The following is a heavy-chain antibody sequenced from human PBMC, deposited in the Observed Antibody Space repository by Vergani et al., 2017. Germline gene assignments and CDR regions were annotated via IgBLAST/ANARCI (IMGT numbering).Heavy chain of an antibody. J-gene: IGHJ6*03. V-gene: IGHV4-59*01. CDR2: IYYSGNT. CDR3: ARAVVLVVPEGYHYYYYMDV. Sequence: QVQLQESGPGLVKPSETLSLTCPVSGGSINNYFWSWIRQPPGKGLEWLGHIYYSGNTNYNPSLKNRVTISIDTSKTQFSLKLSSVTAADTAVYYCARAVVLVVPEGYHYYYYMDVWGK. CDR1: GGSINNYF. D-gene: IGHD3-22*01.